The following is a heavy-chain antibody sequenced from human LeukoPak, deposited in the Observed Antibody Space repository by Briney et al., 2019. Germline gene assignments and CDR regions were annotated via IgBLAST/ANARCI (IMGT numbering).Heavy chain of an antibody. CDR1: GYSISSGYY. CDR2: TYHSGST. V-gene: IGHV4-38-2*02. CDR3: SRAVEQWLVAFDY. Sequence: SETLSLTCTVSGYSISSGYYWGWIRQPPGKGLEWIGSTYHSGSTYYNPSLKSRVTISVDTSKNQFSLKLSSVTAADTAVYYCSRAVEQWLVAFDYWGQGTLVTVPS. D-gene: IGHD6-19*01. J-gene: IGHJ4*02.